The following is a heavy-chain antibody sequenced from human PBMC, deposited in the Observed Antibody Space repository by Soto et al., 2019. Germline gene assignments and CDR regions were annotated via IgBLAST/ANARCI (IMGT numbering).Heavy chain of an antibody. D-gene: IGHD5-12*01. CDR2: ISSSTSYI. J-gene: IGHJ6*02. CDR3: ARDRDSGFDYVYYFGMDV. Sequence: EVQLVESGGGLGKPGGSLRLSCAASGFPFNAYSMNWVRQAPGKGLEWISSISSSTSYIHYADSAKGRFTISRDNAKNSLFLQMNSLRVEDTSVYYCARDRDSGFDYVYYFGMDVWGQGPTVTVSS. V-gene: IGHV3-21*01. CDR1: GFPFNAYS.